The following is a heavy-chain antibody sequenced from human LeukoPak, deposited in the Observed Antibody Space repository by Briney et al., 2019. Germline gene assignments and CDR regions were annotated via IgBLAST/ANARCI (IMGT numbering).Heavy chain of an antibody. J-gene: IGHJ4*02. CDR2: ISSSGFTI. V-gene: IGHV3-11*01. CDR3: ARAQRITTVTSSFDY. CDR1: GFTFSDYS. Sequence: PGGSLRLSCAASGFTFSDYSMTWIRQAPGKGLEWVSYISSSGFTIYYADSVKGRFTISRDNAKNSLYLQMNSLRAEDTALYYCARAQRITTVTSSFDYWGQGTLVPVSS. D-gene: IGHD4-17*01.